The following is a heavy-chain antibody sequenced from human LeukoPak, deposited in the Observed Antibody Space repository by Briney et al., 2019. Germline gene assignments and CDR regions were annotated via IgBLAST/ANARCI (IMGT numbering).Heavy chain of an antibody. D-gene: IGHD3-9*01. CDR3: ASSYDILTGYCLDY. CDR2: ISSSSSSI. J-gene: IGHJ4*02. CDR1: GFTFSSYS. Sequence: PGGSLRLSCAASGFTFSSYSMNWVRQAPGKGLEWVSYISSSSSSIYYADSVKGRFTISRDNAKNSLYLQMNSLRAEDTAVYYCASSYDILTGYCLDYWGQGTLVTVSS. V-gene: IGHV3-48*04.